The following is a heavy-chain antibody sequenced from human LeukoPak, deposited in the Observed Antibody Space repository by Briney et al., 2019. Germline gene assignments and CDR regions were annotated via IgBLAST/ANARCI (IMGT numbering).Heavy chain of an antibody. CDR1: GGSFSGYY. CDR2: INHSGST. D-gene: IGHD3-16*01. V-gene: IGHV4-34*01. CDR3: AVRVGDYFDY. J-gene: IGHJ4*02. Sequence: SETLSLTCAVYGGSFSGYYWSWIRQPPGKGLEWIGEINHSGSTNYNPSLKSRVTISVDTSKNQFSLKLSSVTAADTAVYYCAVRVGDYFDYWGQGTLVTVSS.